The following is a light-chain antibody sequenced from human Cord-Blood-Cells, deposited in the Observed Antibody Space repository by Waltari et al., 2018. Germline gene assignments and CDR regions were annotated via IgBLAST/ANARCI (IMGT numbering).Light chain of an antibody. J-gene: IGKJ3*01. CDR3: QQRSNWPLFT. CDR2: DAS. V-gene: IGKV3-11*01. Sequence: EIVLTQSPATLSLSPGERDTLSCRASQSVSSYFAGYQQKPGQAPRLLIYDASNRATGITARFSGSGSGTDFTLTISSLEPEDFAVYYCQQRSNWPLFTFGPGTKVDIK. CDR1: QSVSSY.